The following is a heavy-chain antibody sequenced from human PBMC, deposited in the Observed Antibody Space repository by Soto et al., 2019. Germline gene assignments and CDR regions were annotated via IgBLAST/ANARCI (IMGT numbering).Heavy chain of an antibody. CDR2: IKSKTDGGTT. D-gene: IGHD5-18*01. Sequence: GGSLRLSCAASGFTFSNSWMNWVRQAPGKGLEWVGRIKSKTDGGTTDYAAPVKGRFTISRDDSKNTLYLQMNSLKTEDTAVYYCTTDGSYGYYGMDVWGQGTTVTVSS. V-gene: IGHV3-15*07. J-gene: IGHJ6*02. CDR3: TTDGSYGYYGMDV. CDR1: GFTFSNSW.